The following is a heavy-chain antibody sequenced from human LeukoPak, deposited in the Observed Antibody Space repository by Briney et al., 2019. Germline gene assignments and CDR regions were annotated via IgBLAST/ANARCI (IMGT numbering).Heavy chain of an antibody. D-gene: IGHD1-26*01. J-gene: IGHJ4*02. CDR1: GFTFSSYG. V-gene: IGHV3-30*02. CDR2: IRNDGSNK. Sequence: GGSLRLSCAASGFTFSSYGIHWVRQAPGKGLEWVAFIRNDGSNKYYADSVKGRFTVSRDNSKNTLYLRMNSLRVEDAAVYYCAKEGDLVGVTYYFDYWGQGTLVTVSS. CDR3: AKEGDLVGVTYYFDY.